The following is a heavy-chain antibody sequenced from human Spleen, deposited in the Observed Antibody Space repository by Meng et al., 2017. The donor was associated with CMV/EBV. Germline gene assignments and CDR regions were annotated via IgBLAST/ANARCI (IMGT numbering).Heavy chain of an antibody. CDR3: ARSLELRSNTFDY. D-gene: IGHD1-7*01. J-gene: IGHJ4*02. CDR1: GYSISSGYY. V-gene: IGHV4-38-2*02. Sequence: GSLRFSCTVSGYSISSGYYWGWIRQPPGKGLEWIGSIYHSGSTYYNPSLKSRVTISVDTSKNQFSLKLSSVTAADTAVYYCARSLELRSNTFDYWGQGTLVTVSS. CDR2: IYHSGST.